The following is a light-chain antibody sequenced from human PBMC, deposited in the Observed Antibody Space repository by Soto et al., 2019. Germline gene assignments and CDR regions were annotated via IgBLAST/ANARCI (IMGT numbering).Light chain of an antibody. Sequence: EIVLTQSPGTLSLSPGERATLSCRASQSVSSSYLAWYQQKPGQAPRLLIYGASSRATAIPARFSGSGSGTDFTLTISRLEPEEFAVSYGQQYGSSPYTFGQGTKLEIK. CDR3: QQYGSSPYT. CDR2: GAS. V-gene: IGKV3-20*01. CDR1: QSVSSSY. J-gene: IGKJ2*01.